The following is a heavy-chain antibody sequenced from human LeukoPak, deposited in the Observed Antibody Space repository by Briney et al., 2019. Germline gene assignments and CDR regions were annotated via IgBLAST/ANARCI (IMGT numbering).Heavy chain of an antibody. Sequence: PGGSLRLSSVASGFPFSGYWMTWVRQAPGKGLEWVANIKQDGGKKSYVDSVKGRFTISRDNAKNSLYLQMNSLRAEDTAIYYCTRVGYIDEGINYWGQGTLVTVSS. CDR1: GFPFSGYW. V-gene: IGHV3-7*04. D-gene: IGHD5-24*01. CDR2: IKQDGGKK. J-gene: IGHJ4*02. CDR3: TRVGYIDEGINY.